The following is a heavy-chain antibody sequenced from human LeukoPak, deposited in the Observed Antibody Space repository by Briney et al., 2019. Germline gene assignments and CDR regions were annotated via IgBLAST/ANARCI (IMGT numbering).Heavy chain of an antibody. CDR3: AELGITMIGGV. D-gene: IGHD3-10*02. Sequence: GGSLRLSCAASGFTFSRSWMTWVRQAPGKGLEWVASINEDGSEIHYVDPVKGRFTISRDNAKNSPYLQMNSLRAEDTAVYYCAELGITMIGGVWGKGTTVTISS. CDR1: GFTFSRSW. J-gene: IGHJ6*04. CDR2: INEDGSEI. V-gene: IGHV3-7*01.